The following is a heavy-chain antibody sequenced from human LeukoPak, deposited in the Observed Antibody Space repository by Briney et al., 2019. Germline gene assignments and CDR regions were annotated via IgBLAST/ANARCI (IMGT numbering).Heavy chain of an antibody. CDR1: GFTFSSYS. CDR2: ISSSSSYI. Sequence: PGGSLRLSCAASGFTFSSYSMNWVRQAPGKGLEWVSPISSSSSYIYYADSVKGRFTISRDNSKNTLYLQMNSLRAEDTAVYYCAKDGARCSGGSCYSDYWGQGTLVTVSS. V-gene: IGHV3-21*04. D-gene: IGHD2-15*01. CDR3: AKDGARCSGGSCYSDY. J-gene: IGHJ4*02.